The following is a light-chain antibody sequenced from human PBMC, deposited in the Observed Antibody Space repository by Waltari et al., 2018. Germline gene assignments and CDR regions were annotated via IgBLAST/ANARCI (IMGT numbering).Light chain of an antibody. J-gene: IGKJ5*01. CDR1: QSISSY. CDR3: QQSYSTPPT. V-gene: IGKV1-39*01. Sequence: DIQMTQSPSSLSASVGDRVTITCRASQSISSYLNWYQQKPGKAPKFLFSAASSLQSGVPSRFSGSGSGTDFTLTISSLQPEDFATYYCQQSYSTPPTFGQGTRLETK. CDR2: AAS.